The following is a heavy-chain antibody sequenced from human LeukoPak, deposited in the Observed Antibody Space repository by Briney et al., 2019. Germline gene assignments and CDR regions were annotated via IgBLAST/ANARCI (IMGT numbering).Heavy chain of an antibody. J-gene: IGHJ4*02. CDR3: ARGRFFEYCSGGSCFRAFDI. D-gene: IGHD2-15*01. CDR2: ISSSSSYI. CDR1: GFTFSSYS. Sequence: KTGGSLRLSCAASGFTFSSYSMNWVRQAPGKGLEWVSSISSSSSYIYYADSVKGRFTISRDNAKNSLYLQMNSLRAEDTAVYYCARGRFFEYCSGGSCFRAFDIWGQGTLVTVSS. V-gene: IGHV3-21*01.